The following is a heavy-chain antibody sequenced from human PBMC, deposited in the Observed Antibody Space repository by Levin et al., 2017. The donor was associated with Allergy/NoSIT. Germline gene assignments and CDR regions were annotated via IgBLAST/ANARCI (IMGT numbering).Heavy chain of an antibody. Sequence: MTGGSLRLSCAASRFTFSSYTMNWVRQAPGKGLEWVSSISSSSSYIYYADSVKGRFTISRDNAKNSLYLQMNSLRAEDTAVYYCARDRYDSSSSYNSHAESFQLRSQSTLVTVSS. CDR2: ISSSSSYI. CDR3: ARDRYDSSSSYNSHAESFQL. D-gene: IGHD3-22*01. J-gene: IGHJ1*01. CDR1: RFTFSSYT. V-gene: IGHV3-21*01.